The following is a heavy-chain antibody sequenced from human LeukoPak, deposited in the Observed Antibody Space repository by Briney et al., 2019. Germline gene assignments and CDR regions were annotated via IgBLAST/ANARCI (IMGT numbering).Heavy chain of an antibody. D-gene: IGHD4-17*01. CDR1: GGSISSYY. Sequence: SETLSLTCTVSGGSISSYYWSWIRQPPGKGLEWIGYIYYTGSINYNLSLKSRATISVDMSKNQFSLNLSSVTAADTAVYYCARDWITVRTNWFDPWGRGTLVTVSS. J-gene: IGHJ5*02. V-gene: IGHV4-59*01. CDR3: ARDWITVRTNWFDP. CDR2: IYYTGSI.